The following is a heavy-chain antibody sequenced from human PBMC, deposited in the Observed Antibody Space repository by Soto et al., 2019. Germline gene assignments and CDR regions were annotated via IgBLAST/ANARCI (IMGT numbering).Heavy chain of an antibody. V-gene: IGHV4-34*01. J-gene: IGHJ5*02. Sequence: SETLSLTCAVYGGSFSGYYWIWIRQPPGKGLEWIGEINHSGSTNYNPSLKSRVTISVDTSKNQFSLKLSSVTAADTAVYYCARVQPEVLGWFDPWGQGTLVTVSS. CDR2: INHSGST. D-gene: IGHD7-27*01. CDR3: ARVQPEVLGWFDP. CDR1: GGSFSGYY.